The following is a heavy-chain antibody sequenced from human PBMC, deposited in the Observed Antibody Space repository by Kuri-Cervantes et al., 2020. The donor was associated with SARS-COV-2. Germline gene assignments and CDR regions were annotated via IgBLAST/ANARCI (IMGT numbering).Heavy chain of an antibody. D-gene: IGHD3-22*01. CDR3: ARDADDSSGYDYFDY. CDR1: GFTFSSYG. J-gene: IGHJ4*02. V-gene: IGHV3-33*01. CDR2: IWYDGSNK. Sequence: LSLTCAASGFTFSSYGMHWVRQAPGKGLEWVAVIWYDGSNKYYADSVKGRFTISRDNSKNTLYLQMNSLRAEDTAVYYCARDADDSSGYDYFDYWGQGTLVTVSS.